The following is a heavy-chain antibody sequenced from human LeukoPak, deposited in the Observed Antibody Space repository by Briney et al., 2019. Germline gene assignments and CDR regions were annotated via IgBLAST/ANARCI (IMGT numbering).Heavy chain of an antibody. CDR2: ISGYNGNA. CDR3: ARVFLGDILTGYYGRGPHYYYYYMDV. D-gene: IGHD3-9*01. Sequence: ASVKVSCKASGYTFTSYGISWVRQAPGQGLEWMGWISGYNGNANYAQKFQGRVTITADKSTNTAYMELSSLRSEDTAVYYCARVFLGDILTGYYGRGPHYYYYYMDVWGKGTTVTVSS. J-gene: IGHJ6*03. CDR1: GYTFTSYG. V-gene: IGHV1-18*01.